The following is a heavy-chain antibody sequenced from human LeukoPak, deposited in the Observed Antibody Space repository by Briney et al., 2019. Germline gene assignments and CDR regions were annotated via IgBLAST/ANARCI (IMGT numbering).Heavy chain of an antibody. D-gene: IGHD6-19*01. CDR3: ARRGSSGWYDYYYYYGMDV. V-gene: IGHV4-39*01. Sequence: SETLSLTCTVSGGSISSSYYWGWIRQPPGKGLEWIGSIYYSGSTYYNPSLKSRVTISVDTSKNQFSLKLSSVTAADTAVYYCARRGSSGWYDYYYYYGMDVWGQGTTVTVSS. CDR1: GGSISSSYY. CDR2: IYYSGST. J-gene: IGHJ6*02.